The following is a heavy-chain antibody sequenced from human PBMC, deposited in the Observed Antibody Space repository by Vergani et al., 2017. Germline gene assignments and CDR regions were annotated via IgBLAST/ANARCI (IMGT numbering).Heavy chain of an antibody. J-gene: IGHJ3*02. CDR1: GGSISSGDYY. D-gene: IGHD3-22*01. Sequence: QVQLQESGPGLVKPSQTLSLTCTVSGGSISSGDYYWSWIRQPPGKGLEWIGYIYYSGSTDDNPSLKSRVTLSVDTSKNQFSLKLSSVTAADTAVYYCAREAYYYDSSGHDAFDIWGQGTMVTVSS. CDR2: IYYSGST. V-gene: IGHV4-30-4*01. CDR3: AREAYYYDSSGHDAFDI.